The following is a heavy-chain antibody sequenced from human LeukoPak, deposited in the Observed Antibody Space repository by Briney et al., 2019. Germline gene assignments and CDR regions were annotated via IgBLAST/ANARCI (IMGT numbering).Heavy chain of an antibody. V-gene: IGHV1-24*01. D-gene: IGHD3-22*01. CDR3: ATVGYYYDSSAPTPNWFDP. J-gene: IGHJ5*02. CDR2: FDPGDGET. CDR1: GYTLTELS. Sequence: ASVKVSCKVSGYTLTELSMHWVRQAPGKGLEWMGGFDPGDGETIYAQKFQGRVTMTEDTSTDTAYMELSSLRSEDTAVYYCATVGYYYDSSAPTPNWFDPWGQGTLVTVSS.